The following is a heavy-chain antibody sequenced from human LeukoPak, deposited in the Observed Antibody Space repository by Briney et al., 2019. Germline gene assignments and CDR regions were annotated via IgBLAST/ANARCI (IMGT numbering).Heavy chain of an antibody. Sequence: PGGSLRLSCAASGFTFSSYAMSWVRQAPGKGLEWVSLISATATYYADSVKGRFTISRDISRNTLCLQMNSLRADDTAVYYCAKGQGSGSHPLDYWGQGTLVTVSS. CDR1: GFTFSSYA. D-gene: IGHD3-16*02. CDR2: ISATAT. J-gene: IGHJ4*02. CDR3: AKGQGSGSHPLDY. V-gene: IGHV3-23*01.